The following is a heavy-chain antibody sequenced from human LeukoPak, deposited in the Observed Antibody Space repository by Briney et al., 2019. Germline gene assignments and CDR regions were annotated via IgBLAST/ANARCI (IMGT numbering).Heavy chain of an antibody. CDR3: ARGREQLGYYGMDV. Sequence: SETLSLTCTVSGGSVSSDYWSWIRQPPGKGLEWIGYIYHTGNSDYNPSLKSRATISLDTSKNQFSLKLTSVTAADTAVYYCARGREQLGYYGMDVWGQGTTVTVSS. D-gene: IGHD1-1*01. CDR2: IYHTGNS. V-gene: IGHV4-59*08. J-gene: IGHJ6*02. CDR1: GGSVSSDY.